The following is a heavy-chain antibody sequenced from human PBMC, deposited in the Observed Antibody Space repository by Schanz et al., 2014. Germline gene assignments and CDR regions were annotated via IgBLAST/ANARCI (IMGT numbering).Heavy chain of an antibody. V-gene: IGHV1-46*01. CDR2: INPSGGST. CDR3: AKVDRTRYYAMDV. D-gene: IGHD3-9*01. J-gene: IGHJ6*02. CDR1: GYTFTSYY. Sequence: QVQLVQSGAEVKKPGASVKVSCEASGYTFTSYYMHWVRQAPGQGLEWMGIINPSGGSTSYAQKFQGRVTMTTDTSTSTAYMEVSGLRSEDTAVYYCAKVDRTRYYAMDVWGQGTTVTVSS.